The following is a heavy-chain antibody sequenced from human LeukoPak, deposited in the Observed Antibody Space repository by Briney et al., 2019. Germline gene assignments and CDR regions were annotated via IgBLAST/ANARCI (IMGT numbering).Heavy chain of an antibody. CDR2: ISYDGSNK. J-gene: IGHJ6*03. CDR3: ARGPNVYGNSSGLIRDYYYYMDV. Sequence: GGSLRLSCAASGFAFSNYWMHWVRQAPGKGLEWVAVISYDGSNKYNADSVKGRFTISRDNSKNTLYLQMNSLKAEDTAVYYCARGPNVYGNSSGLIRDYYYYMDVWGKGTTVTVSS. CDR1: GFAFSNYW. D-gene: IGHD6-6*01. V-gene: IGHV3-30*03.